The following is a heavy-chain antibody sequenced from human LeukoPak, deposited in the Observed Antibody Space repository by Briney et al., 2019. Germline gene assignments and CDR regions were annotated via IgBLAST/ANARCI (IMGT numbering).Heavy chain of an antibody. V-gene: IGHV3-23*01. CDR2: ISGSGDST. CDR3: AKNAGAAAGSDNNWFDP. J-gene: IGHJ5*02. D-gene: IGHD6-13*01. CDR1: GFTFSNYW. Sequence: GGSLRLSCAASGFTFSNYWMSWVRQAPGKGLEWVSAISGSGDSTYYPDSVKGRFTISRDNSKNTLYLQMNSLRADDTAVYYCAKNAGAAAGSDNNWFDPWGQGALVTVSS.